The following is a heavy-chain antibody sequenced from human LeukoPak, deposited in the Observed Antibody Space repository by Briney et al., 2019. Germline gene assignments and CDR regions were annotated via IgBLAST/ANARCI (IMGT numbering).Heavy chain of an antibody. CDR1: GYTFTSYG. V-gene: IGHV1-18*01. D-gene: IGHD6-19*01. Sequence: ASVKVSRKASGYTFTSYGISWVRQAPGQGLEWMGRISAYNGNTNYAQKLQGRVTMTTDTSTSTAYMELRSLRSDDTAVYYCARAAVANWFDPWGQGTLVTVSS. CDR2: ISAYNGNT. CDR3: ARAAVANWFDP. J-gene: IGHJ5*02.